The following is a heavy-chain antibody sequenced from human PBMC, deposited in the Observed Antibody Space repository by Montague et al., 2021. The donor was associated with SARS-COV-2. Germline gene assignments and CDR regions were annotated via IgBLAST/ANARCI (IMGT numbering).Heavy chain of an antibody. J-gene: IGHJ4*02. CDR3: ARVSSAAAATRCDY. CDR1: GGAVSSGGYY. CDR2: IYYSGRT. D-gene: IGHD6-13*01. V-gene: IGHV4-61*08. Sequence: ESLYLTCTVSGGAVSSGGYYWSWIRQPPGKGLEWIGYIYYSGRTNYNPSLKSRVTISLDTSKNQFSLKLTSVTAADTAVYYCARVSSAAAATRCDYWGQGTLVTVSS.